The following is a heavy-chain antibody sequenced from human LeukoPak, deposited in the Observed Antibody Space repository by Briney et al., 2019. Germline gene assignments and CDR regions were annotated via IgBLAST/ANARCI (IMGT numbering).Heavy chain of an antibody. CDR1: GASVSSGGSS. D-gene: IGHD3-10*01. CDR3: ARDSYGLGSNYFDP. CDR2: IYHIVNT. V-gene: IGHV4-30-2*01. Sequence: SETLSLTCAVTGASVSSGGSSWAWIRQPPGKGLGWIGYIYHIVNTFYNPSLQSRVTISVDRAKNQVSLRLTSVTAADTAVYYCARDSYGLGSNYFDPWGQGTQVTVSS. J-gene: IGHJ5*02.